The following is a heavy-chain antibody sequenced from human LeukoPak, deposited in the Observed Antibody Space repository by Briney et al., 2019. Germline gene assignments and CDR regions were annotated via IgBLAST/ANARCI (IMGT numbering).Heavy chain of an antibody. CDR1: GFTFSSYG. Sequence: PGGSLRLSCAASGFTFSSYGMHWVRQAPGKGLEWVAVIWYDGSNKYYADSVKGRFTISRDNSKNTLYLQMNSLRAEDTAVYYCARATSGWARGPIYWGQGTLVTVSS. V-gene: IGHV3-33*01. CDR3: ARATSGWARGPIY. D-gene: IGHD6-19*01. J-gene: IGHJ4*02. CDR2: IWYDGSNK.